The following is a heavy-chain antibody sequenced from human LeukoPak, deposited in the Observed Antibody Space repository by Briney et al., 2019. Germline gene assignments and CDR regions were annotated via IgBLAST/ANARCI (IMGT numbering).Heavy chain of an antibody. Sequence: TGGSLRLSCAVSGFTFSSYAMSWVRQAPGKGLEWVSAISGSGGSTYYADSVKGRFTISRDNSKNTLYLQMNSLRAEDTAVYYCAKAINIVATTDAFDIWGQGTMVTVSS. CDR2: ISGSGGST. D-gene: IGHD5-12*01. J-gene: IGHJ3*02. V-gene: IGHV3-23*01. CDR3: AKAINIVATTDAFDI. CDR1: GFTFSSYA.